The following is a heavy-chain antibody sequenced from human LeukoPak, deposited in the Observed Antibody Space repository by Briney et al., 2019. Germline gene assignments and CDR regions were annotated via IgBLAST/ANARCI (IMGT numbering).Heavy chain of an antibody. CDR3: ARVTYYYGSGSYYSTILFDY. V-gene: IGHV4-34*01. Sequence: PSETLSLTCAVYGGSFSGYYWSWIRQPPGKGLEWIGEINHSGSTNYNPSLKSRVTISVDTSKNQFSLKLSSVTAADTAVYYCARVTYYYGSGSYYSTILFDYWGQGTLVTVSS. CDR1: GGSFSGYY. J-gene: IGHJ4*02. CDR2: INHSGST. D-gene: IGHD3-10*01.